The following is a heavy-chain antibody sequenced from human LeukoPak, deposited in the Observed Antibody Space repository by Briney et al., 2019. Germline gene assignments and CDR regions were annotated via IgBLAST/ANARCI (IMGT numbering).Heavy chain of an antibody. J-gene: IGHJ5*02. D-gene: IGHD6-19*01. CDR3: ARAVDSSGWYRGWFEP. V-gene: IGHV4-34*01. Sequence: PSETLSLTCAVYGGSFSGYYWSWIRQPPGKGLEGIGEINHSGSTNYNPSLKSRVTISVDTSKNQFSLKLSSVTAADTAVYYCARAVDSSGWYRGWFEPWGQGTLVTVSS. CDR2: INHSGST. CDR1: GGSFSGYY.